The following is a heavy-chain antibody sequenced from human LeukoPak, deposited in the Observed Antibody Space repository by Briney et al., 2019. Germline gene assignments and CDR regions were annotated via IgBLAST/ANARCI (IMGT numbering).Heavy chain of an antibody. V-gene: IGHV4-34*01. J-gene: IGHJ5*02. CDR1: GGSFSRYY. CDR2: INHSGST. Sequence: SETLSLTCAVYGGSFSRYYWSWIRQPPGKGLEWIGEINHSGSTNYNPSLKSRVTISVDTSKNQLSLKLSPVTAADTAVYYCATRSGPGPWGQGTLVTVSS. CDR3: ATRSGPGP. D-gene: IGHD2-15*01.